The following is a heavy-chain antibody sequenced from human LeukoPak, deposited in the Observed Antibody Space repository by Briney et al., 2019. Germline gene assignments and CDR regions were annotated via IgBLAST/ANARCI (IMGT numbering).Heavy chain of an antibody. CDR2: INGGGGTT. J-gene: IGHJ3*02. CDR1: GFTFSRYG. CDR3: AKDRLTLDAFDI. Sequence: GGSLRLSCAASGFTFSRYGMSWVRQAPGKGLEWVSGINGGGGTTYYADSVKGRFTISTDNSKNTPYLQMNSLGAEDTAVYYCAKDRLTLDAFDIWGQGTMVTVSS. V-gene: IGHV3-23*01.